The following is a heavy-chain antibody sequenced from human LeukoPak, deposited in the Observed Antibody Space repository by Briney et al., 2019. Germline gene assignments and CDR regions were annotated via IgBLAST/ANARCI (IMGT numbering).Heavy chain of an antibody. D-gene: IGHD2-8*01. Sequence: ASVKVSCTTSGYTFTSYAIHWVRQAPGQRLEWMGWINAGNGNTIYSQKFQGRVTITRDTSATTAYMELNSLRSEDTAVYYCAREMVGPIDYWGQGTLVTVSS. J-gene: IGHJ4*02. CDR1: GYTFTSYA. V-gene: IGHV1-3*01. CDR2: INAGNGNT. CDR3: AREMVGPIDY.